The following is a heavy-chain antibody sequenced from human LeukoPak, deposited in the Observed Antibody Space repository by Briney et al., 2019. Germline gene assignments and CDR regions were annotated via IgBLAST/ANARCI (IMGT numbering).Heavy chain of an antibody. CDR2: ISGSGGNI. V-gene: IGHV3-23*01. CDR3: AKSPKKYCSSTSCYYWFDP. D-gene: IGHD2-2*01. Sequence: GGSLRLSCAASGFTFSSYAMNWVRQAPGKGLEWVSTISGSGGNIYYADSVKGRFTISRDNSKNTLYVQMNSLRAEDTAVYYCAKSPKKYCSSTSCYYWFDPWGQGTLVTVSS. CDR1: GFTFSSYA. J-gene: IGHJ5*02.